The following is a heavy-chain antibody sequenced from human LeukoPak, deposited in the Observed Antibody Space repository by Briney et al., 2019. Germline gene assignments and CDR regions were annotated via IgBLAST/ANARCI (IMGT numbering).Heavy chain of an antibody. J-gene: IGHJ5*02. D-gene: IGHD1-1*01. CDR2: IKQDGSEK. CDR1: GFTFSSYW. V-gene: IGHV3-7*01. Sequence: GGSLRLSCAASGFTFSSYWMSWVRQAPGKGLEWVANIKQDGSEKYYVDSVKGRFTISRDNAKNSLYLQMNSLRAEDTAAYYCARVDSTTRRGWFDPWGQGTLVTVSS. CDR3: ARVDSTTRRGWFDP.